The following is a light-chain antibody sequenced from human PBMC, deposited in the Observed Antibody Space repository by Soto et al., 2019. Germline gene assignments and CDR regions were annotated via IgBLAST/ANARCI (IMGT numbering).Light chain of an antibody. CDR3: QQSYSTTWT. J-gene: IGKJ1*01. CDR2: AAS. Sequence: DIQMTQSPSSVSASVGDRVTITCRSSQGISTYLNWYQQKPGKAPKLLIYAASSLQSGVPSRFSGSESETAFTLTISSLQPEDFANYSCQQSYSTTWTFGQGTKVDIK. CDR1: QGISTY. V-gene: IGKV1-39*01.